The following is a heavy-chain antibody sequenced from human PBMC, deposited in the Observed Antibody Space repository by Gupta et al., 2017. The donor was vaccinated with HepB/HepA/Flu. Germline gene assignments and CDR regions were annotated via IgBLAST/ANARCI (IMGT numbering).Heavy chain of an antibody. CDR2: INHSGST. J-gene: IGHJ4*02. CDR3: AGDCSSTSCYDTY. D-gene: IGHD2-2*01. CDR1: GGSFSGYY. V-gene: IGHV4-34*01. Sequence: QVQLQQWGAGLLKPSETLSLTCAVYGGSFSGYYWSWIRQPPGKGLEWIGEINHSGSTNYNPALKSRVTISVDTSKNQFSLKLRSVTAADTAVYYFAGDCSSTSCYDTYWGQGTLVTVYS.